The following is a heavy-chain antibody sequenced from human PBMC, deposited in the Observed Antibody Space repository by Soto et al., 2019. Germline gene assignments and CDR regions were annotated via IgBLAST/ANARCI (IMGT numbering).Heavy chain of an antibody. D-gene: IGHD6-13*01. J-gene: IGHJ4*02. CDR2: INPNSGGT. V-gene: IGHV1-2*04. Sequence: ASVKVSRKASGYTFTGYYMHWVRQAPGQGLEWMGWINPNSGGTNYAQKFQGWVTMTRDTSISTAYMELSRLRSDDTAVYYCARGYRAAAGGFDYWGQGTLVTVSS. CDR3: ARGYRAAAGGFDY. CDR1: GYTFTGYY.